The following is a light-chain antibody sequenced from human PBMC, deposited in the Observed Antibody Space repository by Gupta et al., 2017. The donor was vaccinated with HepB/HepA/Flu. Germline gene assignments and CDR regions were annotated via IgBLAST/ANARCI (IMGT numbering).Light chain of an antibody. CDR3: LQTYSDSRT. Sequence: DIQMTQSPSSLSASVGDKITIACRTSQTITTFLSWYQQRPGKAPKLLIYAASSLQSGVPSRFRGSGSGTDFVLTISSLQPEDYATYYCLQTYSDSRTFGQGTTVEIK. CDR2: AAS. CDR1: QTITTF. J-gene: IGKJ1*01. V-gene: IGKV1-39*01.